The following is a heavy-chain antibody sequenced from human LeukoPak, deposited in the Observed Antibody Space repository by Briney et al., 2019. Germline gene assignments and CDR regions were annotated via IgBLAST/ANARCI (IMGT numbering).Heavy chain of an antibody. CDR2: IIPILGIA. V-gene: IGHV1-69*04. D-gene: IGHD4-17*01. CDR1: GGTFSSYA. Sequence: ASVKVSCKASGGTFSSYAISWVRQAPGQGLEWMGRIIPILGIANYAQKFQGRVTITADKSTSTAYMELSSLGSEDTAVYYCARLEDYGDLYWGQGTLVTVSS. J-gene: IGHJ4*02. CDR3: ARLEDYGDLY.